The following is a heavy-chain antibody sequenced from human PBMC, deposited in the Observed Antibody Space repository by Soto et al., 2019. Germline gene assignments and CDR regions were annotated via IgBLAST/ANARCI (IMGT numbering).Heavy chain of an antibody. J-gene: IGHJ6*02. D-gene: IGHD6-19*01. CDR2: IMPIFGRP. V-gene: IGHV1-69*12. CDR1: GGTFSNYA. Sequence: QVQLVQSGAEVKKPGSSVKVSCKASGGTFSNYAFSWVRQAPGQGLEWLGGIMPIFGRPDYAQKFRDRVTIAGDEATGTANMELTSLRAEDTAVYYCASWLKEAGIGGNDYYAMDVWGQGTTVTVSS. CDR3: ASWLKEAGIGGNDYYAMDV.